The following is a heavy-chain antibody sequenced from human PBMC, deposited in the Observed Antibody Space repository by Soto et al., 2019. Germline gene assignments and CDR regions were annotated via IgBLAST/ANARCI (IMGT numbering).Heavy chain of an antibody. J-gene: IGHJ6*02. D-gene: IGHD3-9*01. Sequence: ASVKVSCKASGYTFTSYGISWVRQAPGQGLEWMGWISAYNGNTNYAQKLQGRVTMTTDTSTSTAYRELRSLRSDDTAVYYCARERYDILTGYYWPTDYYYYYGMDVWGQGTTVTVSS. CDR3: ARERYDILTGYYWPTDYYYYYGMDV. V-gene: IGHV1-18*01. CDR1: GYTFTSYG. CDR2: ISAYNGNT.